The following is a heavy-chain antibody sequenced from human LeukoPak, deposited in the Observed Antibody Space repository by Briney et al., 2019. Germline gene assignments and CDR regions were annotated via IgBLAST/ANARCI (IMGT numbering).Heavy chain of an antibody. CDR3: ARYYYDSSGYYYKDY. J-gene: IGHJ4*02. CDR2: ISSSGSTI. V-gene: IGHV3-11*04. Sequence: GGSLRLSCAASGFTFSDYYMSWIRQAPGKGLEWVSYISSSGSTIYYADSVKGRFTISRDNAKNSLYLQMNSLRAEDTAMYYCARYYYDSSGYYYKDYWGQGTLVTVSS. CDR1: GFTFSDYY. D-gene: IGHD3-22*01.